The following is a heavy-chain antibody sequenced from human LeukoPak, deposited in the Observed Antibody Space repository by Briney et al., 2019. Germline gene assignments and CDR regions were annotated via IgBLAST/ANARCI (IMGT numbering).Heavy chain of an antibody. CDR2: IYYSGST. CDR1: GGSISSYY. V-gene: IGHV4-59*13. D-gene: IGHD3-10*01. CDR3: ASTGEAAAFDI. J-gene: IGHJ3*02. Sequence: SETLSLTCTVSGGSISSYYWSWIRQPPGKGLEWIGYIYYSGSTNYNPSLKSRVTISVDTSKNQFSLKLSSVTAADTAVYYCASTGEAAAFDIWGQGTMATVSS.